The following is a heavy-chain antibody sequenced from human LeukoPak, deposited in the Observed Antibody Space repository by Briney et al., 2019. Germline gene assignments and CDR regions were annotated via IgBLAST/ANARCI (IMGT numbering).Heavy chain of an antibody. CDR1: GFTFSSYA. CDR2: ISYDGSNK. V-gene: IGHV3-30-3*01. CDR3: ARGWGIRDGYNVSLDY. Sequence: GGSLRLSCAASGFTFSSYAMSWVRQAPGKGLEWVAVISYDGSNKYYADSVKGRFTISRDNSKNTPYLQMNSRRAEDTAVYYCARGWGIRDGYNVSLDYWGQGTLVTVSS. D-gene: IGHD5-24*01. J-gene: IGHJ4*02.